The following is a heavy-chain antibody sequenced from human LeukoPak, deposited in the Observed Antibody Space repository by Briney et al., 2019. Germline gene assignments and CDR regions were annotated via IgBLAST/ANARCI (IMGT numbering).Heavy chain of an antibody. D-gene: IGHD2/OR15-2a*01. J-gene: IGHJ6*02. Sequence: ASVKVSCKASGYACSIYGINWGRQGPGQGLEWMGWISASNGHTNYSQKFQGRVTLTTDTSTSTPYMELRALRTDDTAAYYCARDRVTFSYYYYGMDVWGQGTTVTVSS. V-gene: IGHV1-18*01. CDR3: ARDRVTFSYYYYGMDV. CDR1: GYACSIYG. CDR2: ISASNGHT.